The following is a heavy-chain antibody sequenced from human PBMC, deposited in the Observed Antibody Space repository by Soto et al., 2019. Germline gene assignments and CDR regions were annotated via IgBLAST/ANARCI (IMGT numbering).Heavy chain of an antibody. D-gene: IGHD2-21*02. J-gene: IGHJ5*02. CDR1: DGSISSGDYY. Sequence: SETLSLTCTVSDGSISSGDYYWSWIRQPPGKGLEWIGYIYYSGSTYYNPSLKSRVTISVDTSKNQFSLKLSSVTAADTAVYYCARAMVVTQNWFDPWGQGTLVTVSS. CDR2: IYYSGST. CDR3: ARAMVVTQNWFDP. V-gene: IGHV4-30-4*01.